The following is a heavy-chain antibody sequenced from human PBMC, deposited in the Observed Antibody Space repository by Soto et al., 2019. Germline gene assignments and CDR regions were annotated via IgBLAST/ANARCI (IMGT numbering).Heavy chain of an antibody. D-gene: IGHD6-13*01. CDR1: GFTVSSNY. J-gene: IGHJ6*02. V-gene: IGHV3-66*01. CDR2: IYRDGSI. CDR3: TCLLAAAGTRHYYYGMDV. Sequence: GGSLRLSCAASGFTVSSNYMSWVRQFPGKGLEWVSLIYRDGSIYYADSVKGRFTISRDNSRNTLYLQMNSLRIEDTAVYYCTCLLAAAGTRHYYYGMDVWGQGTTVTVTS.